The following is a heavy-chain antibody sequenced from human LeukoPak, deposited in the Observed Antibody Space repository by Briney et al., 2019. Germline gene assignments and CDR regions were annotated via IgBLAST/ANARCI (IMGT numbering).Heavy chain of an antibody. Sequence: GSLRLSCAASGFTFSSYAMHWVRQAPGKGLEWVAVISYDGSNKYYADSVKGRFTISRDNSKNTLYLQMNSLRAEDTAVYYCARDTAVAGFVDYWGQGTLVTVSS. CDR3: ARDTAVAGFVDY. V-gene: IGHV3-30-3*01. D-gene: IGHD6-19*01. CDR1: GFTFSSYA. CDR2: ISYDGSNK. J-gene: IGHJ4*02.